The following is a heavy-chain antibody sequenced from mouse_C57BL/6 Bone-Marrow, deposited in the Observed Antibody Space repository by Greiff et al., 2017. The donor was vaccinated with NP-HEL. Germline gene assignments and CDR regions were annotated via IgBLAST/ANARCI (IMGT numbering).Heavy chain of an antibody. CDR3: AREGRWLRRGYWYVDV. CDR1: GYTFTSYW. Sequence: QVQLQQPGTELVKPGTSVKLSWKSSGYTFTSYWMHWVKQRPGQGLEWIGNINPSNGGTNYNEKFKSKATLTVDKSSSTAYMQLSSLTSDDSAVYYCAREGRWLRRGYWYVDVWDTGTTVTVSS. J-gene: IGHJ1*03. D-gene: IGHD2-2*01. V-gene: IGHV1-53*01. CDR2: INPSNGGT.